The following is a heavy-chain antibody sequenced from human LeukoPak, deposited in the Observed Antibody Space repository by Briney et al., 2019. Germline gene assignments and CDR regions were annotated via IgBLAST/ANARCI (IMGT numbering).Heavy chain of an antibody. CDR1: GGTFSSYA. CDR2: ISPIFDTA. V-gene: IGHV1-69*13. J-gene: IGHJ4*02. D-gene: IGHD4-17*01. CDR3: ARDRDDFGDYNFDY. Sequence: GASVKISCKASGGTFSSYAISWVRQAPGQGLEWMGGISPIFDTANYAQKFQGRVTITADESTSTAYMELNSLTSEDTAVYYCARDRDDFGDYNFDYWGQGTLVTVSS.